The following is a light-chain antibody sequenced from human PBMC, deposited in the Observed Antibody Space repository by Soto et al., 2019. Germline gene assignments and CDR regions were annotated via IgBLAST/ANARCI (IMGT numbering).Light chain of an antibody. Sequence: EIVLTQSPGTLSLSPGERATLSCRASQSVSSSYLAWYQQKPGQAPRLLIFGASNRATGIPDRFSGSGSGTDFTLTISRLEPEDFAVYYCQQYDGYMWTFGQGTKVEIK. CDR3: QQYDGYMWT. J-gene: IGKJ1*01. V-gene: IGKV3-20*01. CDR2: GAS. CDR1: QSVSSSY.